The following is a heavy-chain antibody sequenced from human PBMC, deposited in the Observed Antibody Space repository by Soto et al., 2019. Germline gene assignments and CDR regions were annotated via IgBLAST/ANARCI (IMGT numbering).Heavy chain of an antibody. V-gene: IGHV3-30*18. J-gene: IGHJ6*02. CDR2: ISYDGSNK. D-gene: IGHD2-21*02. CDR3: AKDALGGNLLYYYYYYGMDV. Sequence: ESGGGVVQPGRSLRLSCAASGFTFSSYGMHWVRQAPGKGLEWVAVISYDGSNKYYADSVKGRFTISRDNSKNTLYLQMNSLRAEDTAVYYCAKDALGGNLLYYYYYYGMDVWGQGTTVTVSS. CDR1: GFTFSSYG.